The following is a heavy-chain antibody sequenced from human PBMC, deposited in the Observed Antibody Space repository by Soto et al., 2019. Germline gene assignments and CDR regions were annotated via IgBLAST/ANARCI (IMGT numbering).Heavy chain of an antibody. CDR1: GFTFSSYG. CDR2: ISYDGSNK. D-gene: IGHD3-22*01. Sequence: QVQLVESGGAVVQPGRSLRLSCAASGFTFSSYGMHWVRQAPGKGLEWVAVISYDGSNKYYADSVKGRFTISRDNSKNTLYLQMNSLRAEDTAVYYCAKEWVYDSSGWSFDYWGQGTLVTVSS. CDR3: AKEWVYDSSGWSFDY. J-gene: IGHJ4*02. V-gene: IGHV3-30*18.